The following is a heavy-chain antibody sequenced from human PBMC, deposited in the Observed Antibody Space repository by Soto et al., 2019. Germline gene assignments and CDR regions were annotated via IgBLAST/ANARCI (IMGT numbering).Heavy chain of an antibody. CDR2: IYPGDSDT. D-gene: IGHD3-22*01. CDR1: GYSFTSYW. Sequence: GESLKISCKGSGYSFTSYWIGWVRQMPGKGLEWMGIIYPGDSDTRYSPSFQGQVTISADKSISTAYLQWSSLKASDTAMYYCARSPDYYDSSGYGAGHYLDYWGQGTLVTVSS. CDR3: ARSPDYYDSSGYGAGHYLDY. J-gene: IGHJ4*02. V-gene: IGHV5-51*01.